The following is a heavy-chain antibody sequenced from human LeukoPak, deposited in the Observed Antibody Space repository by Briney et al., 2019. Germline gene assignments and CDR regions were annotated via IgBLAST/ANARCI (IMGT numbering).Heavy chain of an antibody. V-gene: IGHV4-59*08. CDR3: ARHQNHGGWYKLVSNFDY. J-gene: IGHJ4*02. D-gene: IGHD6-19*01. Sequence: SETLSLTCNVSGGPLSSYYWSWIRQAPGKGLEWIGYIYYDGTTDYNPSLKSRVVISVDTSKNQFSLRLDSLTARDTAVYYCARHQNHGGWYKLVSNFDYWGQGTLVTVPS. CDR2: IYYDGTT. CDR1: GGPLSSYY.